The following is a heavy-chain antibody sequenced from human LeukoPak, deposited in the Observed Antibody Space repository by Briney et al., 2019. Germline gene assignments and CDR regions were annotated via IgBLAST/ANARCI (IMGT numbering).Heavy chain of an antibody. D-gene: IGHD4-17*01. Sequence: ASVKVSCKVSGYTLTELSMHWVRQAPGKGLEWMGGFDPEDGETIYAQKFQGRVTMTEDTSTDTAYMELSSLRSEDTAVYYCATAPTDYGDYVTWGQGTLVTVSS. CDR3: ATAPTDYGDYVT. J-gene: IGHJ5*02. CDR2: FDPEDGET. CDR1: GYTLTELS. V-gene: IGHV1-24*01.